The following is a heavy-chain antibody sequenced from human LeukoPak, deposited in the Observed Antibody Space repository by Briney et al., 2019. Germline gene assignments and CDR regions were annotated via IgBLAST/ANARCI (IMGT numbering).Heavy chain of an antibody. J-gene: IGHJ3*02. CDR2: ISWNSGSI. D-gene: IGHD6-19*01. CDR1: GFTFSNYY. V-gene: IGHV3-9*01. Sequence: PGGSLRLSCAPSGFTFSNYYMHWVRQAPGKGLVWVSSISWNSGSIGYADSVKGRFTISRDNAKNSLYLQMNSLRAEDTALYYCAKDISRGWYGAFDIWGQGTMVTVSS. CDR3: AKDISRGWYGAFDI.